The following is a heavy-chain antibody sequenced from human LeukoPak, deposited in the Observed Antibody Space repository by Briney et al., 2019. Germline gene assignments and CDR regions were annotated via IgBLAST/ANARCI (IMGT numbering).Heavy chain of an antibody. J-gene: IGHJ6*02. CDR3: ARGRYSYSSGWQYYYGMDV. CDR2: IYYSGST. D-gene: IGHD6-19*01. CDR1: GGSVSSGSYY. V-gene: IGHV4-61*01. Sequence: KSSETLSLTCTVSGGSVSSGSYYWSWIRQPPGKGLEWIGYIYYSGSTNYNPSLKSRVTISVDTSKNQFSLKLSSVTAADTAVYYCARGRYSYSSGWQYYYGMDVWGQGTTVTVSS.